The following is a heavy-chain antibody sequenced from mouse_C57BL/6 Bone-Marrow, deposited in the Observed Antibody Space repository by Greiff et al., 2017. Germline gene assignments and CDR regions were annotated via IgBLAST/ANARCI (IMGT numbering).Heavy chain of an antibody. CDR1: GFTFTSYT. V-gene: IGHV5-9*01. CDR2: INGGGGNT. J-gene: IGHJ3*02. CDR3: ARQGE. Sequence: EVKLVESGGGLVKPGGSLKLSRAASGFTFTSYTMSWVRQTPAQRLEWLATINGGGGNTYYPDSVKGRFTISRDNAKNTLYLQMSSLRSEDTALYYCARQGEWGQGTLVTVSA.